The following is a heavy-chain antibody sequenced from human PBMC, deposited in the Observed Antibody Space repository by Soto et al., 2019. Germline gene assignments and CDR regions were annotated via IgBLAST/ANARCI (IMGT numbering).Heavy chain of an antibody. Sequence: QAQLVQSGAEVKKPGASVKVSCKASGYTFTGYDINWVRQATGQGLEWMGWMNPNSGNTGYAQNLQGSVTMSRDNSITTAYMELTSLRDDDSAVYSCAGEKVGTTGIDFWGPGTLVTVSS. J-gene: IGHJ4*02. CDR3: AGEKVGTTGIDF. V-gene: IGHV1-8*01. CDR2: MNPNSGNT. CDR1: GYTFTGYD. D-gene: IGHD1-26*01.